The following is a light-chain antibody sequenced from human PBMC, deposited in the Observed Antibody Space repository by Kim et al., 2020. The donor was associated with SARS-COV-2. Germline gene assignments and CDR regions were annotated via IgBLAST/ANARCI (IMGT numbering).Light chain of an antibody. CDR3: NSRDSSGDHVV. CDR2: GKY. Sequence: SSELTQDPAVSVALGQTVRLTCQGDSLRNYYATWYQQRPGQAPVLVLYGKYNRPSGIPDQFSGPASGNTASLTITGAQAEDEAAYYCNSRDSSGDHVVFG. V-gene: IGLV3-19*01. J-gene: IGLJ3*02. CDR1: SLRNYY.